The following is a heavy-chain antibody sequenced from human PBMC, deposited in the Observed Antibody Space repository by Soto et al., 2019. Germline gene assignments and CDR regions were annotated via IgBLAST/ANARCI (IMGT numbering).Heavy chain of an antibody. Sequence: SETLSLTCTVSGGSISSSSYYWGWIRQPPGKGLEWIGSIYYSGSTYYNPSLKSRVTISVDTSKNQFSLKLSSVTAADTAVYYCARRRRNCSGGSCSGGHYYYYYYMDVWGKGTTVTVSS. J-gene: IGHJ6*03. CDR3: ARRRRNCSGGSCSGGHYYYYYYMDV. CDR1: GGSISSSSYY. D-gene: IGHD2-15*01. V-gene: IGHV4-39*01. CDR2: IYYSGST.